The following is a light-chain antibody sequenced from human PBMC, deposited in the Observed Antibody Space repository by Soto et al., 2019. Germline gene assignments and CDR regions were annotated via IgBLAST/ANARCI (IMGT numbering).Light chain of an antibody. Sequence: IVMTQSPATLSVSPGERVTLSCRASETVRTNLAWFQQKPGQTPRLLIFGASTRATGIPTRFTGSGSETEFTLTIVSLQSEDLAVYYCQQYSNWPPYTFGQGTKLEIK. CDR3: QQYSNWPPYT. CDR1: ETVRTN. CDR2: GAS. J-gene: IGKJ2*01. V-gene: IGKV3-15*01.